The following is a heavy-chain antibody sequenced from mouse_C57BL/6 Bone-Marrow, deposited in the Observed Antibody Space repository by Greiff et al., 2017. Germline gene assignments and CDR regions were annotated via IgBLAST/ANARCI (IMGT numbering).Heavy chain of an antibody. CDR3: ARLPGWFAY. V-gene: IGHV1-64*01. J-gene: IGHJ3*01. Sequence: QVQLQQPGAELVKPGASVKLSCKASGYTFTSYWMHWVKQRPGQGLEWIGMIHPNSGSTNYNEKFKSKATLTVDKSSSTAYMQLSSLTSEDSAVYDCARLPGWFAYWGQGALVTVSA. CDR2: IHPNSGST. CDR1: GYTFTSYW.